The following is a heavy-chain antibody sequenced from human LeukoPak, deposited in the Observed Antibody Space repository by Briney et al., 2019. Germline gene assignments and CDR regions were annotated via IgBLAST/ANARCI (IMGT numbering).Heavy chain of an antibody. Sequence: SETLSLTCTVSGGSISSYYWSWIRQPPGKGLEWIGYIYYSGSTIYNPSLKSRVTISVDTPKNQFSLKLSSVTAAGTAVYYCARVDGLEYSLNIWGQGTPVTVSS. V-gene: IGHV4-59*01. CDR2: IYYSGST. CDR3: ARVDGLEYSLNI. D-gene: IGHD5-18*01. CDR1: GGSISSYY. J-gene: IGHJ4*03.